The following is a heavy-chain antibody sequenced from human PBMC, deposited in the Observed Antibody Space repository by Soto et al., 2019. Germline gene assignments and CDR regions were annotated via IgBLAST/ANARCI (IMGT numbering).Heavy chain of an antibody. V-gene: IGHV4-34*01. CDR1: GGSFSGYY. Sequence: SETLSLTCAVYGGSFSGYYLSWIRQPPGKGLEWIGEINHSGTTNYSPSLKSRVTISVDTSNNQFSLKLASVTAADTALYYCARGPNWTTLMSGMDVWGQGTTVTVSS. J-gene: IGHJ6*02. CDR2: INHSGTT. CDR3: ARGPNWTTLMSGMDV. D-gene: IGHD2-8*01.